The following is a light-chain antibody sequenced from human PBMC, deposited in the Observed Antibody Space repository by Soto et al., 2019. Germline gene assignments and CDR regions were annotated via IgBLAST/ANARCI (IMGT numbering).Light chain of an antibody. CDR3: QQYNQWPIT. CDR2: DTS. V-gene: IGKV3-15*01. J-gene: IGKJ5*01. CDR1: QSVSNK. Sequence: EIVMTQSPATLSVSPGERVTLSCRASQSVSNKLGWYQHKPGQAPRLLIYDTSTRAAGTPARFTGSGSGTDFTLTISSLQSEDFAVFYCQQYNQWPITFGQGTRLEI.